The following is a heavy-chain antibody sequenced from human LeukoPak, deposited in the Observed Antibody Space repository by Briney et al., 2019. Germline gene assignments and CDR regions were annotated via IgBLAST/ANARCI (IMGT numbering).Heavy chain of an antibody. V-gene: IGHV1-8*01. J-gene: IGHJ4*02. D-gene: IGHD5-12*01. CDR3: VRRGWVRGYSRSLFGY. Sequence: ASVKVSCKASGYTFITYDINWVRQVSGQGLEWLGWMNPHSANTGYAQKFQDRVTMTSDTSISTAYMELSGLTSDDTATYFCVRRGWVRGYSRSLFGYWGQGSLVTVSS. CDR1: GYTFITYD. CDR2: MNPHSANT.